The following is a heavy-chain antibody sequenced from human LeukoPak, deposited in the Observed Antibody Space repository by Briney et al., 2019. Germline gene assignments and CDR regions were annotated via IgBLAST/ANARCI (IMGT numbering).Heavy chain of an antibody. CDR3: AKDKADY. J-gene: IGHJ4*02. V-gene: IGHV3-9*01. CDR2: ISWNSGSI. Sequence: GRSLRLSCAASGFTFDDYAMHWVRQAPGKGLEWVSGISWNSGSIGYADSEKGRFTISRDNAKNSLYLQMNSLRAEDTALYYCAKDKADYWGQGTLVTVSS. CDR1: GFTFDDYA.